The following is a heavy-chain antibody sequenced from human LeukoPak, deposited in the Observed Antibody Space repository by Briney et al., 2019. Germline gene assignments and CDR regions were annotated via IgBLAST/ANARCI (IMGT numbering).Heavy chain of an antibody. CDR1: GLTFSSYS. J-gene: IGHJ4*02. D-gene: IGHD3-9*01. V-gene: IGHV3-21*01. CDR2: ISSSSSYI. Sequence: GGSLRLSCAASGLTFSSYSMNWVRQAPGKGLEWVSSISSSSSYIYYADSVKGRFTISRDNAKNSLYLQMNSLRAEDTAVYYCARAYDILNGYSSNSHFDYWGQGTLVTVSS. CDR3: ARAYDILNGYSSNSHFDY.